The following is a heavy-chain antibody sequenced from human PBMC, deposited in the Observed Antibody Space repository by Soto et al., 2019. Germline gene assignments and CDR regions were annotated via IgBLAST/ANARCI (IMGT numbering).Heavy chain of an antibody. CDR1: GFTFSSYG. Sequence: GGSLRLSCAASGFTFSSYGMHWVRQAPGKGLEWVAVISYDGSNKYYADSVKGRFTISRDNSKNTLYLQKNSLRAEDTAVYYCAKDSTVRGVNEVLGIWGQGKMVTVSS. CDR2: ISYDGSNK. V-gene: IGHV3-30*18. D-gene: IGHD3-10*01. CDR3: AKDSTVRGVNEVLGI. J-gene: IGHJ3*02.